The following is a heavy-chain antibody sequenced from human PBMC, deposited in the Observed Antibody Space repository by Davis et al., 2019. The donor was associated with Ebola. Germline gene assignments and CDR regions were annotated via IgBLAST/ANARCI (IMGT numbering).Heavy chain of an antibody. Sequence: AASVKVSCKGSGYYLHWVRQAPGQGLQWMGWISPHNGNTKYAEKFQGRVTMTTDTSTGTAYLDLRSLRSDDTAVYFCARTSIVGTTTTASDIWGQGTKVTVSS. CDR3: ARTSIVGTTTTASDI. D-gene: IGHD1-26*01. CDR1: GYYLH. CDR2: ISPHNGNT. J-gene: IGHJ3*02. V-gene: IGHV1-18*01.